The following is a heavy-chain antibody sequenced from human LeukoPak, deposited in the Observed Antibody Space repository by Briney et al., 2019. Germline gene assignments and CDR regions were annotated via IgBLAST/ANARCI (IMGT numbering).Heavy chain of an antibody. CDR3: AKNQEPEY. CDR1: GFTFDGYG. V-gene: IGHV3-20*04. CDR2: INWNGGST. D-gene: IGHD1-14*01. Sequence: GGSLRLSCVASGFTFDGYGMSWVRQAPGKGLEWGSGINWNGGSTNYADSVKGRFSISRDNAKNSLFLQMNSLRAEATALYYCAKNQEPEYLGQGTLVTVSA. J-gene: IGHJ4*02.